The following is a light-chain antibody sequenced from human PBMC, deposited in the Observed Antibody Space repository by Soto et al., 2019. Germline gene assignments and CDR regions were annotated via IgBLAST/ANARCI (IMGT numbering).Light chain of an antibody. CDR1: SSNIGGNY. Sequence: QSVLTQPPSASGTPGQRVAISCSGSSSNIGGNYVYWYQQLPGTAPKLLIYRIDQRPSGVPDRFSGSKSGTSASLAISGLRSEDEAGYCCAAWDGSLSGWVFGGGTKLTVL. V-gene: IGLV1-47*01. CDR3: AAWDGSLSGWV. J-gene: IGLJ3*02. CDR2: RID.